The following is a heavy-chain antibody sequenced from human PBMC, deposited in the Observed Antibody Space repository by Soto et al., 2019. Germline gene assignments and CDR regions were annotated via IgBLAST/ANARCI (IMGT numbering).Heavy chain of an antibody. D-gene: IGHD1-7*01. CDR1: GASVSSYY. J-gene: IGHJ5*02. Sequence: SETLSLTCIVSGASVSSYYWSWVRQPPGKGLEWIGYIYYIGAYNYNPSLKSRVTISVDTSKNQFSLKLTSVTAADTAVYYCARTPETRDWLDPWGQGTLVTVSS. CDR2: IYYIGAY. CDR3: ARTPETRDWLDP. V-gene: IGHV4-59*02.